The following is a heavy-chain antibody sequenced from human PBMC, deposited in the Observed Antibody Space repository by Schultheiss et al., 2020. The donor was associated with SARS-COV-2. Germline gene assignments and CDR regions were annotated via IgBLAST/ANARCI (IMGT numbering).Heavy chain of an antibody. CDR3: ARGRHYYGSGSYYNRGLGYYYYGMDV. Sequence: GESLKISCAASGFTFSSYGMHWVRQAPGKGLEWVSYISSSGSTIYYADSVKGRFTISRDNAKNSLYLQMNSLRAEDTAVYYCARGRHYYGSGSYYNRGLGYYYYGMDVWGQGTTVTVSS. CDR2: ISSSGSTI. J-gene: IGHJ6*02. V-gene: IGHV3-48*04. D-gene: IGHD3-10*01. CDR1: GFTFSSYG.